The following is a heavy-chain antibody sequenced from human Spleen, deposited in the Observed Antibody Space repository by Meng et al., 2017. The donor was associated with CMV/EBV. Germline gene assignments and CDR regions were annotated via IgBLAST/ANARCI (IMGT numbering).Heavy chain of an antibody. D-gene: IGHD3-9*01. Sequence: GSLRLSCTVSGGSISSYYWSWIRQPPGKGLEWIGYIYYSGSTNYNSSLKSRVTISVDTSKNQFSLKLSSVTAADTAVYYCARLKVVDWIYYGMDVWGQGTTVTVSS. CDR2: IYYSGST. V-gene: IGHV4-59*12. CDR1: GGSISSYY. J-gene: IGHJ6*02. CDR3: ARLKVVDWIYYGMDV.